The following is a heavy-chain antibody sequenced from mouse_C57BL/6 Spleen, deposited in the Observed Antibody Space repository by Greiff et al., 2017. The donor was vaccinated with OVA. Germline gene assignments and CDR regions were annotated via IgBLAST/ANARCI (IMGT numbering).Heavy chain of an antibody. Sequence: VQLQQSGPGLVKPSQSLSLTCSVTGYSITSGYYWNWIRQFPGNKLEWMGYISYDGSNNYNPSLKNRISITRDTSKNQFFLKLNSVTTENTATYYCARDGATVVPFDYWGQGTTLTVSS. J-gene: IGHJ2*01. CDR1: GYSITSGYY. CDR3: ARDGATVVPFDY. D-gene: IGHD1-1*01. V-gene: IGHV3-6*01. CDR2: ISYDGSN.